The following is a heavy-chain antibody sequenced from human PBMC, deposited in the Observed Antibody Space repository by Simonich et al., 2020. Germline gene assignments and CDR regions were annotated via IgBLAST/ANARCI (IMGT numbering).Heavy chain of an antibody. V-gene: IGHV1-18*01. Sequence: QVQLVQSGAEVKKPGASVKVSCKASGYTFTSYGISWVRQAPGQGLEWMGWISAYNGNPNYAQKHQGRVTMTTDTSTSTAYMELRSLRSDDTAVYYCARASRGTWWYYYFDYWGQGTLVTVSS. CDR1: GYTFTSYG. D-gene: IGHD2-15*01. J-gene: IGHJ4*02. CDR2: ISAYNGNP. CDR3: ARASRGTWWYYYFDY.